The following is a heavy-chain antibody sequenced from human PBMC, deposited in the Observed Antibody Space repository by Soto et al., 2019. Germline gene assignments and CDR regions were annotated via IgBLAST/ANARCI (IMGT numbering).Heavy chain of an antibody. J-gene: IGHJ5*02. D-gene: IGHD1-26*01. Sequence: QLHLRESGPGLVKPSETLSLTCTVSGGSITSSSYYWGWIRQPPGKGLEWIGSIYYSGSTYYNPSLKIRVTMSGDTSKNQFSLKLSSVTAADTAVYYCATQEVGGTYVYTFAPWGQGTLVTVSS. CDR2: IYYSGST. CDR3: ATQEVGGTYVYTFAP. V-gene: IGHV4-39*01. CDR1: GGSITSSSYY.